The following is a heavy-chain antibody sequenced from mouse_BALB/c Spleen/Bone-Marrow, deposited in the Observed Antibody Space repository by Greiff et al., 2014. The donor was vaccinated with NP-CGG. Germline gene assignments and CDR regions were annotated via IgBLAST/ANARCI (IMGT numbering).Heavy chain of an antibody. Sequence: EVQLQQSGAELVKPGASVKLSSTASGFNIKDTYMHWVKQRPEQGLEWIGRIDPANGNTKYDPKFQGKATITADTSSNTAYLQLSSLTSEDTAVYYCAIYYYGSSGFAYWGQGTLVTVSA. J-gene: IGHJ3*01. D-gene: IGHD1-1*01. CDR2: IDPANGNT. CDR1: GFNIKDTY. V-gene: IGHV14-3*02. CDR3: AIYYYGSSGFAY.